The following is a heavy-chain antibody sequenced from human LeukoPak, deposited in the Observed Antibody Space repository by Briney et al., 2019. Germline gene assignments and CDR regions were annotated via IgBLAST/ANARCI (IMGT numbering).Heavy chain of an antibody. J-gene: IGHJ4*02. Sequence: GESLKISCKGSGYSFTSYWIGWVRQMPGKGLEGMGIIYPGDSDTRYSPSFQGQVTISADKSITTAYLQWSSLKASDTAMYYCARRPRYCSGGRCYLGYWGQGTLVTVSS. CDR3: ARRPRYCSGGRCYLGY. CDR1: GYSFTSYW. V-gene: IGHV5-51*01. CDR2: IYPGDSDT. D-gene: IGHD2-15*01.